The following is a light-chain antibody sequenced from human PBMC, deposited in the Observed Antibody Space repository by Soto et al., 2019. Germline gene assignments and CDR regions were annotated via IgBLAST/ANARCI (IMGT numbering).Light chain of an antibody. CDR2: DAS. CDR3: QQYNSYWT. CDR1: QNINKW. J-gene: IGKJ1*01. V-gene: IGKV1-5*01. Sequence: DIQMTQSPSTLSASVGDRVVITCRASQNINKWLAWYQQKPGKAPNLLIYDASSLESGVPSRFSGSGSETEFTLTISSLQPDDFATYYCQQYNSYWTFGQGTKVDIK.